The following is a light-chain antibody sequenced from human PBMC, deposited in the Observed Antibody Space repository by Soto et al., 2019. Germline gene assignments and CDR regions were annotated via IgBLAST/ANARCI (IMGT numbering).Light chain of an antibody. J-gene: IGLJ1*01. CDR3: GSWDSSLSAYV. CDR1: SSNIGGNS. V-gene: IGLV1-51*01. Sequence: QSALPQPPSGSAAPGQKVTISCSGSSSNIGGNSVSWYQQLPGTAPKLLIYDDNKRPSGIPDRFSGSKSGTSATLGITGFQTGDEADYYCGSWDSSLSAYVFGTGTNVTVL. CDR2: DDN.